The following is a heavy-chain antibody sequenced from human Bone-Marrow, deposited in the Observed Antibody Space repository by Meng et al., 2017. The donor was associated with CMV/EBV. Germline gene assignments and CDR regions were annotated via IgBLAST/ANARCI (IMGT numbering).Heavy chain of an antibody. CDR1: GFTFSSYT. CDR2: ISSSSDYI. Sequence: GESLKISCAASGFTFSSYTMNWVRQAPGKGLEWVSSISSSSDYIYYADSLKGRFTISRDNPKNTLYLQMSSLRTEDTAIYYCAREHYSSSSRLPDHWGQGVLVTVSS. CDR3: AREHYSSSSRLPDH. J-gene: IGHJ4*02. V-gene: IGHV3-21*03. D-gene: IGHD2-2*01.